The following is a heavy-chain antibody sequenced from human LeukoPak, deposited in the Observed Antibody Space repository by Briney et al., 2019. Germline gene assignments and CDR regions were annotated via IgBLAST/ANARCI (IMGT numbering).Heavy chain of an antibody. Sequence: SETLSLTCTVSGGSISNYYWSWFRQPPGKGLEWIGYIYYSGSTKYNPSLKSRVTISVDTSKNQFSLKLSSVTAADTAVYYCAREGPSGSGSYLNCFDPWGQGTLVTVSS. CDR1: GGSISNYY. V-gene: IGHV4-59*01. CDR2: IYYSGST. D-gene: IGHD1-26*01. CDR3: AREGPSGSGSYLNCFDP. J-gene: IGHJ5*02.